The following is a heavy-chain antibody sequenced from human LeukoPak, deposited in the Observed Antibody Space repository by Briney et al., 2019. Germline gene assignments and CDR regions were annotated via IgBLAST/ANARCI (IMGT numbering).Heavy chain of an antibody. V-gene: IGHV3-7*01. D-gene: IGHD4-17*01. CDR1: GFTFSSYW. J-gene: IGHJ4*02. Sequence: GGSLRLSCAPSGFTFSSYWMSWVRQAPGQGLEWVATIRQGGSQKYYVDSVKGRFTISRDNAKNSLYLQMNSLRAEDTAVYYCARESGSVTSEVDFDYWGQGTLVTVSS. CDR2: IRQGGSQK. CDR3: ARESGSVTSEVDFDY.